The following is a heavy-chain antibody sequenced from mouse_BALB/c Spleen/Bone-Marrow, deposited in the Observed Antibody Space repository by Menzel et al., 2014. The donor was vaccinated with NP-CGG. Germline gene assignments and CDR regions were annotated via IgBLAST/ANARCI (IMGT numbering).Heavy chain of an antibody. CDR3: TRDRYHGNSFAY. CDR2: ISSGGSYT. J-gene: IGHJ3*01. V-gene: IGHV5-6-4*01. D-gene: IGHD2-1*01. Sequence: EVQRVESGGGLVKPGGSLKLSCAASGFTFSSYTMSWIRPTPEKRLEWVATISSGGSYTYYPDSVKGRFTISRDDAKNTLYLQMISLKSEDTAMYYCTRDRYHGNSFAYWGQGTLVTVSA. CDR1: GFTFSSYT.